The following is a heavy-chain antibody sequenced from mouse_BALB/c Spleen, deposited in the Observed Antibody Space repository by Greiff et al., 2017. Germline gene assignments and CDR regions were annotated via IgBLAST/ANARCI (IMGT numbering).Heavy chain of an antibody. CDR3: ARAYDGYYAMDY. D-gene: IGHD2-14*01. J-gene: IGHJ4*01. CDR2: ISSGGST. V-gene: IGHV5-6-5*01. Sequence: EVQVVESGGDLVKPGGSLKLSCAASGFTFSSYAMSWVRQTPEKRLEWVASISSGGSTYYPDSVKGRFTISRDNARNILYLQMSSRRSEDTAMYYCARAYDGYYAMDYWGQGTSVTVSS. CDR1: GFTFSSYA.